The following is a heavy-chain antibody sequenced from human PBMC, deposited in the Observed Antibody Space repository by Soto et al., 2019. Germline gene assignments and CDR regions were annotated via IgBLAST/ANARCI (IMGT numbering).Heavy chain of an antibody. CDR2: ISGSGGST. CDR3: AKHRYSSSWYNPNYYYGMDV. V-gene: IGHV3-23*01. Sequence: PVGSLRLSCAASGFTFSSYAMSWVRQAPGKGLEWVSAISGSGGSTYYADSVKGRFTISRDNSKNTLYLQMNSLRAEDTAVYYCAKHRYSSSWYNPNYYYGMDVWGQGTTVTVSS. CDR1: GFTFSSYA. D-gene: IGHD6-13*01. J-gene: IGHJ6*02.